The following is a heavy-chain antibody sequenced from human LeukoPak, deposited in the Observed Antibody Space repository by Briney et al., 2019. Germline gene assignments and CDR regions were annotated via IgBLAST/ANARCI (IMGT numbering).Heavy chain of an antibody. CDR2: ISYDGSNK. CDR1: GFTFSSYA. Sequence: PGGSLRLSCAASGFTFSSYAMHWVRQAPGKGLEWVAVISYDGSNKYYADSVKGRFTISRDNSKNTLYLQMNSLRAEDTAVYYCAKGLSFWGQGTLITVSS. CDR3: AKGLSF. J-gene: IGHJ4*02. V-gene: IGHV3-30*04. D-gene: IGHD3-10*01.